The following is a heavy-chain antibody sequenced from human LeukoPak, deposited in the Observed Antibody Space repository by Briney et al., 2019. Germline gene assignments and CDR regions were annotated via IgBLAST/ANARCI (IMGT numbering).Heavy chain of an antibody. J-gene: IGHJ6*03. CDR2: ITWNGEII. V-gene: IGHV3-20*04. CDR3: ARGGGSIRHSYYYYVDV. Sequence: GGSLRLSCAASGFTFSSYWMHWVRQAPGQGPEWVSGITWNGEIIDYAASVKGRFTISRDNAKNSLYLRMNSLRDEDTALYYCARGGGSIRHSYYYYVDVWGKGTTVTVSS. CDR1: GFTFSSYW. D-gene: IGHD2-15*01.